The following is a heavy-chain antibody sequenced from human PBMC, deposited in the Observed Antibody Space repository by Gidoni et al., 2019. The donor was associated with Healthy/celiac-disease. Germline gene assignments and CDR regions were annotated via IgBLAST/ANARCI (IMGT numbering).Heavy chain of an antibody. V-gene: IGHV1-69*06. J-gene: IGHJ6*02. D-gene: IGHD2-15*01. Sequence: QVQLVQSGAEVKKPGSSVKVTCKASGGTFSSHAISWVRQAPGQGLEWMGGIIPIFGTANYAQKFQGRVTITADKSTSTAYMELSSLRSEDTAVYYCARAYCSGGSCLYYYYGMDVWGQGTTVTVSS. CDR2: IIPIFGTA. CDR1: GGTFSSHA. CDR3: ARAYCSGGSCLYYYYGMDV.